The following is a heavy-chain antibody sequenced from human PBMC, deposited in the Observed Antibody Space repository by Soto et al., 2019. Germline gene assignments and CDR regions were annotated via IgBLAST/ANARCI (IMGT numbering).Heavy chain of an antibody. V-gene: IGHV3-23*01. J-gene: IGHJ4*02. Sequence: GGSLRLSCAASGFTFSSYAMSWVRQAPGKGLEWVSAISGSGGSTYYADSVRGRFTISRDNSKNTLYLQMNSLRAEDTAVYYCAKGDFGVVTTDFDYWGQGTLVTVSS. CDR3: AKGDFGVVTTDFDY. CDR1: GFTFSSYA. D-gene: IGHD3-3*01. CDR2: ISGSGGST.